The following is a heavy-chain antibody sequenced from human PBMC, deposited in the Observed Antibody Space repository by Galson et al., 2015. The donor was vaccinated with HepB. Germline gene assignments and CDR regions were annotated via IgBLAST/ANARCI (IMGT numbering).Heavy chain of an antibody. J-gene: IGHJ3*02. CDR2: ISAYNGNT. D-gene: IGHD3-10*01. CDR3: ARDQGAVLLWFGDAFDI. Sequence: SVKVSCKASGYTFTSYGISWVRQAPGQGLEWMGWISAYNGNTSYAQKLQGRVTMTTDTSTSTAYMELRSLRSDDTAVYYCARDQGAVLLWFGDAFDIWGQGTMVTVSS. CDR1: GYTFTSYG. V-gene: IGHV1-18*01.